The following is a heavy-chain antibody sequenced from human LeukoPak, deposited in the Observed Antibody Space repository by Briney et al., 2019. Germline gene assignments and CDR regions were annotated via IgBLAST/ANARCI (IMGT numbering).Heavy chain of an antibody. V-gene: IGHV1-2*02. CDR2: INPNSGGT. CDR3: ARDDGGYEAYFDY. D-gene: IGHD5-12*01. CDR1: GYTFTGYY. Sequence: GASVKVSCKASGYTFTGYYMHWVRQAPGQGLEWMGWINPNSGGTNYAQKFQGRVTMTRDTSISTAYMELGRLRSDDTAVYYCARDDGGYEAYFDYWGQGTLVTVSS. J-gene: IGHJ4*02.